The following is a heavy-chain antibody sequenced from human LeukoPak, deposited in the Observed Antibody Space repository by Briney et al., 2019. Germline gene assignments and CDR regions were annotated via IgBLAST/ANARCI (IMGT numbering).Heavy chain of an antibody. J-gene: IGHJ4*02. V-gene: IGHV3-9*03. CDR1: GFTFDDYA. Sequence: GGSLRLSCAASGFTFDDYAMHWVRQAPGKGLEWVSGISWNSGSIGYADSVKGRFTISRDNAKNSLYLQMNSLRAEDMALYYCAKGSNYYDSSGYSNYFDYWGQGTLVTVSS. CDR3: AKGSNYYDSSGYSNYFDY. CDR2: ISWNSGSI. D-gene: IGHD3-22*01.